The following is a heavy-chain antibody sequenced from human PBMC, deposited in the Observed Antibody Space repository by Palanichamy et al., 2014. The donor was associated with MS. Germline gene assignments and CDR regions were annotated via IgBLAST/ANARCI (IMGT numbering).Heavy chain of an antibody. CDR1: GGSITSFY. CDR3: ARDRVEYYASGTYLDY. Sequence: QVQLQESGPGLVKPSETLSLTCTVSGGSITSFYWSWIRQPPGKGLEWIGYVYYSGSTNYNPSLKSRVTISVDTSKNQFSLKLRSVTAADTAVYYCARDRVEYYASGTYLDYWGRGTLVTVSS. V-gene: IGHV4-59*01. J-gene: IGHJ4*02. D-gene: IGHD3-10*01. CDR2: VYYSGST.